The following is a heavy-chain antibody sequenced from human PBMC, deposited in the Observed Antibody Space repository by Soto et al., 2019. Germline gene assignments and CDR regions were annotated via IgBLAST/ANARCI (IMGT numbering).Heavy chain of an antibody. V-gene: IGHV1-58*02. CDR2: IVVGSDNT. Sequence: GASVKVSCKTSGFTFTSSAIQWVRQARGQRLEWIGWIVVGSDNTNYAQKFQERVTITRDLSTNTIYMDLSGLRSEDTAVYYCAASRSFWQNYYYGAMDVWGQGTTVTVSS. J-gene: IGHJ6*02. CDR1: GFTFTSSA. CDR3: AASRSFWQNYYYGAMDV.